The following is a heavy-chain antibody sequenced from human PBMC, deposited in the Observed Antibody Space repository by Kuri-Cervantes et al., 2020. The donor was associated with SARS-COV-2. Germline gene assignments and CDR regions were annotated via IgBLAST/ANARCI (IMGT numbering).Heavy chain of an antibody. CDR1: GFTFSSYS. Sequence: GESLKISCAASGFTFSSYSMNWVRQAPGKGLEWVSSISSSSSYIYYADSVKGRFTISRDNAKNSLYLQMNSLRAKDTAVYYCATLGYCSSTSCYKRFDYWGPGTLVTVSS. J-gene: IGHJ4*02. V-gene: IGHV3-21*01. CDR2: ISSSSSYI. D-gene: IGHD2-2*02. CDR3: ATLGYCSSTSCYKRFDY.